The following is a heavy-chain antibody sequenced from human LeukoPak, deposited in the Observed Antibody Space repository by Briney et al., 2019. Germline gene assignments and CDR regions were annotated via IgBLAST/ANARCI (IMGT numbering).Heavy chain of an antibody. CDR1: GGSFSGYY. Sequence: SEILSLTCAVYGGSFSGYYWSWIRQPPGKGLEWIGYIYYSGSTNYNPSLKSRVTISVDTSKNQFSLKLSSVTAADTAVYYCARVPRYDFWSGYADWYFDLWGRGTLVTVSS. V-gene: IGHV4-59*01. CDR3: ARVPRYDFWSGYADWYFDL. D-gene: IGHD3-3*01. J-gene: IGHJ2*01. CDR2: IYYSGST.